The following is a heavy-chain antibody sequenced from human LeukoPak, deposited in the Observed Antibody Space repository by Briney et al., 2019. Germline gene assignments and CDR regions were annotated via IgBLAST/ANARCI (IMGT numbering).Heavy chain of an antibody. V-gene: IGHV1-8*01. J-gene: IGHJ4*02. Sequence: ASVKVSCKASGYTFTSYDINWVRQATGQGLEWMGWMNPNSGNTGYAQKFQGRVTMTRNTSISTAYLEMSSLTSEDTAVYYCARGHGVWYYFDSSGSLFDYWGQGTLVTVSS. D-gene: IGHD3-22*01. CDR1: GYTFTSYD. CDR3: ARGHGVWYYFDSSGSLFDY. CDR2: MNPNSGNT.